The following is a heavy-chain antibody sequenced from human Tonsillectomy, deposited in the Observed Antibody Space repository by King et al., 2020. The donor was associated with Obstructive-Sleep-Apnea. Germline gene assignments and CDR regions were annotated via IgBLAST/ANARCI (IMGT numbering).Heavy chain of an antibody. J-gene: IGHJ3*02. Sequence: MQLQESGPGLVKPSETLSLTCTVSGGSISSYYWSWIRQPPGKGLEWIGYIYYSGSTNYNPSLKSRVTISVDTSKNQFSLKLRSVTAADTAVYYCARKNPTYYYDSSGYDDAFDIWGQGTMVTVSS. D-gene: IGHD3-22*01. CDR3: ARKNPTYYYDSSGYDDAFDI. V-gene: IGHV4-59*01. CDR1: GGSISSYY. CDR2: IYYSGST.